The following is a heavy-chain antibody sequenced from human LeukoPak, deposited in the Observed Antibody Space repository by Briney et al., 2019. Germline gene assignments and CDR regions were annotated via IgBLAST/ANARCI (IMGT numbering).Heavy chain of an antibody. Sequence: PSDTLPLTXTVSGGSIGSYYWSWIRQPAGKGLEWIGRSYTTGSTNYNPSLKSRVTMSLDTSKNQLSLNLSSVTAADTAVYYCARSGGSGFQLDSWGQGTLVTVSS. CDR2: SYTTGST. D-gene: IGHD1-26*01. V-gene: IGHV4-4*07. CDR1: GGSIGSYY. CDR3: ARSGGSGFQLDS. J-gene: IGHJ4*02.